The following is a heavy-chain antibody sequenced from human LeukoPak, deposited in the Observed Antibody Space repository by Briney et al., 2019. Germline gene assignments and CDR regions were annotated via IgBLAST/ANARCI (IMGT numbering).Heavy chain of an antibody. Sequence: GSLRLSCAASGFTVTSNYMSWVRQAPGKGLEWVSVMYSDGSSYYADSVKGRFTVSRDNSKNTLYLQMNSLRVEDTAVYYCARARRGYSYVIDYWGQGSLVTVSS. CDR3: ARARRGYSYVIDY. CDR2: MYSDGSS. CDR1: GFTVTSNY. J-gene: IGHJ4*02. V-gene: IGHV3-53*01. D-gene: IGHD5-18*01.